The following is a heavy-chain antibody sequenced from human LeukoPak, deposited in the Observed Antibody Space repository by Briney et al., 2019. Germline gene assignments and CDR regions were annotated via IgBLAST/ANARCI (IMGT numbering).Heavy chain of an antibody. D-gene: IGHD2-2*01. V-gene: IGHV4-34*01. CDR3: ARVGCSSTSCYAYYYYYMDV. Sequence: PSETLSLTCAVYGGSFNDYYWNWIRQPPGKGLEWIGEINHSGSTNYNPSLKSRVTISVDTSKNQFSLKLSSVTAADTAVYYCARVGCSSTSCYAYYYYYMDVWGKGTTVTVSS. J-gene: IGHJ6*03. CDR1: GGSFNDYY. CDR2: INHSGST.